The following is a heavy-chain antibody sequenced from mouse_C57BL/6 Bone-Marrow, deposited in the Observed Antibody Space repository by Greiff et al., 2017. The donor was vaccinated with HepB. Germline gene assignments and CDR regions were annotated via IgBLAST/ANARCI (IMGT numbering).Heavy chain of an antibody. V-gene: IGHV1-82*01. Sequence: QVQLQQSGPELVKPGASVKISCKASGYAFSSSWMNWVKQRPGKGLEWIGRIYPGDGDTNYNGKFEGKATLTADKSSSTAYMQLSSLTSEDSAVYFCAKGGRQLRLDYWGQGTTLTVSS. CDR2: IYPGDGDT. D-gene: IGHD3-2*02. CDR3: AKGGRQLRLDY. CDR1: GYAFSSSW. J-gene: IGHJ2*01.